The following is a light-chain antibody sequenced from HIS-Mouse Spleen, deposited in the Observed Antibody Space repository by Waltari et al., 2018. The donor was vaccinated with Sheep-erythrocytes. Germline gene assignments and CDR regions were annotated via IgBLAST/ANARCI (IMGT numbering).Light chain of an antibody. Sequence: QSALTQPRSVSGSPGPSVTISCPGTSSDAGGYNYVSWYQQHPGKAPKLMIYDVSKRPSGVPDRFSGSKSGNTASLTISGLQAEDEADYYCCSYAGSYNHVFATGTKVTVL. CDR3: CSYAGSYNHV. CDR1: SSDAGGYNY. CDR2: DVS. J-gene: IGLJ1*01. V-gene: IGLV2-11*01.